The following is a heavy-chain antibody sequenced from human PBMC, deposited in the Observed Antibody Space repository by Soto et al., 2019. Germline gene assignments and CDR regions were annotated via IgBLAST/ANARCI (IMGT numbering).Heavy chain of an antibody. CDR2: VIPIFGTA. V-gene: IGHV1-69*13. D-gene: IGHD3-22*01. CDR1: GGTFSSYA. Sequence: GASVKVSCKASGGTFSSYAISWVRQAPGQGLEWMGGVIPIFGTANYAQKFQGRVTITADESTSTAYMELSSLRSEDTAVYYCARGARIHITMIVVVSGAFDIWGQGTMVTVSS. CDR3: ARGARIHITMIVVVSGAFDI. J-gene: IGHJ3*02.